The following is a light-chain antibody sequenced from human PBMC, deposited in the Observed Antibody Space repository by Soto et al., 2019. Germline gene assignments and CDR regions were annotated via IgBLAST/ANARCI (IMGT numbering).Light chain of an antibody. CDR2: GAS. CDR1: QSLSSTY. V-gene: IGKV3-20*01. J-gene: IGKJ1*01. Sequence: EIVLTQSPGTLSLSPGERATLSCRASQSLSSTYLAWYQQKPGQAPRLLIYGASSRATGIPDRFSGSGSGTDFALTISRLEPEGFAVYYCQHYGTSLRTFGQGTKVEIK. CDR3: QHYGTSLRT.